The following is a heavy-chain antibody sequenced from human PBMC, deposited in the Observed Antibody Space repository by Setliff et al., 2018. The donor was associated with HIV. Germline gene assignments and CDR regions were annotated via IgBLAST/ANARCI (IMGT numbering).Heavy chain of an antibody. J-gene: IGHJ4*02. CDR3: ARGGAYSSSWWVYFDY. CDR2: IIPMFGTA. Sequence: SVKVSCKASGGTFSSYAISWVRQAPGQRLEWMGRIIPMFGTANYAQKFQGRVTITADKSTSTAYMELSSLRSEDTAVYYCARGGAYSSSWWVYFDYWGQGTLVTVSS. V-gene: IGHV1-69*06. D-gene: IGHD6-13*01. CDR1: GGTFSSYA.